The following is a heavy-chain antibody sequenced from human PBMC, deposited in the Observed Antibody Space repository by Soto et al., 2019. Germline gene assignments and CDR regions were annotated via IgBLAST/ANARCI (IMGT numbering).Heavy chain of an antibody. CDR2: ISAYNGNT. J-gene: IGHJ6*02. CDR1: GYTFTSYG. CDR3: ARDQGGEPPYYYYGMDV. D-gene: IGHD7-27*01. V-gene: IGHV1-18*04. Sequence: ASVKVSCKASGYTFTSYGTSWVRQAPGQGLEWMGWISAYNGNTNYAQKLQGRVTMTTDTSTSTAYMELRSLRSDDTAVYYCARDQGGEPPYYYYGMDVWGQGTTVTVSS.